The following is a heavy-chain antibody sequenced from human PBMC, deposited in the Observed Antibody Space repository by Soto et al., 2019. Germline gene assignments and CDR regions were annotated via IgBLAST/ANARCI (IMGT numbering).Heavy chain of an antibody. J-gene: IGHJ6*02. V-gene: IGHV3-23*01. Sequence: GGSLRLSCAASGFTFSSYAMSWVRQAPGKGLEWVSAISGSGGSTYYADSVKGRFTISRDNSKNTLYLQMNSLRAEDTAVYYCAKDRSIAARSMWDYYYYGMDVWGQGTTVTVSS. CDR2: ISGSGGST. D-gene: IGHD6-6*01. CDR1: GFTFSSYA. CDR3: AKDRSIAARSMWDYYYYGMDV.